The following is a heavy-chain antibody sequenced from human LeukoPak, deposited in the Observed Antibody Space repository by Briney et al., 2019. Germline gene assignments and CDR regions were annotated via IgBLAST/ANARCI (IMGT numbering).Heavy chain of an antibody. V-gene: IGHV4-39*01. CDR2: IYYSGST. Sequence: SETLSLTCAVSGGSISSNSYYWGWIRQPPGKGLEWIGSIYYSGSTYYNPSLKSRVTISVDTSKNQFSLKLSSVTAADTAVYYCASIVGGNGYAFDIWGQGTMVTVSS. D-gene: IGHD4-23*01. CDR1: GGSISSNSYY. J-gene: IGHJ3*02. CDR3: ASIVGGNGYAFDI.